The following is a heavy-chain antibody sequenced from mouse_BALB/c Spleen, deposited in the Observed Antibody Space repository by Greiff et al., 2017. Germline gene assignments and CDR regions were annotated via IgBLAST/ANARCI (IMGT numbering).Heavy chain of an antibody. CDR3: AREVRRGNAMDY. J-gene: IGHJ4*01. CDR1: GFTFSSFG. Sequence: DVHLVESGGGLVQPGGSRKLSCAASGFTFSSFGMHWVRQAPEKGLEWVAYISSGSSTIYYADTVKGRFTISRDNPKNTLFLQMTSLRSEDTAMYYCAREVRRGNAMDYWGQGTSVTVSS. V-gene: IGHV5-17*02. CDR2: ISSGSSTI. D-gene: IGHD2-14*01.